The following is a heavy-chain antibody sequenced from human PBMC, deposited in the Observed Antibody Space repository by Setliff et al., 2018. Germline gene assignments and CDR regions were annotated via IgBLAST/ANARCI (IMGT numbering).Heavy chain of an antibody. V-gene: IGHV1-2*02. D-gene: IGHD3-10*01. CDR3: ARGTVRGVSIDY. CDR2: INPNSGGT. J-gene: IGHJ4*02. Sequence: ASVNVSCKASGYTFTGYYMHWVRQAPGQGLEWMGWINPNSGGTNYAQKFQGRVTMTRDTSISTAYMELSRLRSDDTAVYYCARGTVRGVSIDYWGQGTLVTVSS. CDR1: GYTFTGYY.